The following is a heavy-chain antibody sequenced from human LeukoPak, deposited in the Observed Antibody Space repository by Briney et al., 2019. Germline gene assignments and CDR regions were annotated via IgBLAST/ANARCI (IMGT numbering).Heavy chain of an antibody. Sequence: PGGSLRLSCAASGFTFSSYVMNWVRQAPGKGLEWVSYISSSGSTIYYADSVKGRFTIFRDNAKNSLYLQMNSLTAEDTAVYYCAELGITMIGGVWGKGTTVTISS. J-gene: IGHJ6*04. CDR1: GFTFSSYV. CDR3: AELGITMIGGV. CDR2: ISSSGSTI. V-gene: IGHV3-48*03. D-gene: IGHD3-10*02.